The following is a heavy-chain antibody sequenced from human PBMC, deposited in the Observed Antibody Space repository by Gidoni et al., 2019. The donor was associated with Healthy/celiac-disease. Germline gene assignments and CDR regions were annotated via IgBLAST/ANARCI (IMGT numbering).Heavy chain of an antibody. V-gene: IGHV4-39*01. CDR3: ARQTIWASLTYYFDY. Sequence: QLQLQESGPGLVKPSETLSLTCTVSGGSISSSSYYWGWIRQPPGKGLEWIGSIYYSGSTYYKPSLKSRVTISVDTSKNQFSLKLSSVTAADTAVYYCARQTIWASLTYYFDYWGQGTLVTVSS. D-gene: IGHD7-27*01. CDR2: IYYSGST. J-gene: IGHJ4*02. CDR1: GGSISSSSYY.